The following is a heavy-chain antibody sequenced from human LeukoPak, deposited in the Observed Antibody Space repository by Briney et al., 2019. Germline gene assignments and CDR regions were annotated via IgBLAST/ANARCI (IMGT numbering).Heavy chain of an antibody. CDR2: ISWDGGST. Sequence: GGSLRRSCAASGFTFDDYAMHWVRQAPGKGLEWVSLISWDGGSTYYADSVKGRFTISRDNSKNSLYLQMNSLRAEDTALYYCAKARGLPPYYYYMDVWGKGTTVTVSS. CDR3: AKARGLPPYYYYMDV. CDR1: GFTFDDYA. J-gene: IGHJ6*03. V-gene: IGHV3-43D*04.